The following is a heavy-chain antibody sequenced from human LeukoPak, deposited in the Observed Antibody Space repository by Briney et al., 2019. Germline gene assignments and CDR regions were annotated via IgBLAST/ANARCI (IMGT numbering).Heavy chain of an antibody. CDR1: GYTLTELS. CDR3: ARDHLPITMVRGVMGYFDY. J-gene: IGHJ4*02. CDR2: FDPEDGET. D-gene: IGHD3-10*01. V-gene: IGHV1-24*01. Sequence: ASVKVSCKVSGYTLTELSMHWVRQAPGKGLEWMGGFDPEDGETIYAQKFQGRVTMTEDTSTDTAYMELSSLRSEDTAVYYCARDHLPITMVRGVMGYFDYWGQGTLVTVSS.